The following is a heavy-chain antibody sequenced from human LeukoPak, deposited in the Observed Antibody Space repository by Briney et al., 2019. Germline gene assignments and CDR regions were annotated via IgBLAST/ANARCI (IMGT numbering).Heavy chain of an antibody. CDR1: GYTFTSYG. CDR3: ARVLYDFWSGYYDPSPRYGMDV. V-gene: IGHV1-2*02. CDR2: INPNSGGT. D-gene: IGHD3-3*01. J-gene: IGHJ6*02. Sequence: ASVKVSCKASGYTFTSYGISWVRQAPGQGLEWMGWINPNSGGTNYAQKFQGRVTMTRDTSISTAYMELSRLRSDDTAVYYCARVLYDFWSGYYDPSPRYGMDVWGQGTTVTVSS.